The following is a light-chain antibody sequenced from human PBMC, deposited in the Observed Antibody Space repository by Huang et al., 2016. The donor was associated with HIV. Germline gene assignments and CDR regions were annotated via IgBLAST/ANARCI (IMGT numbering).Light chain of an antibody. V-gene: IGKV1-27*01. Sequence: DIHMTQSPSSLSSSVGDRVTITCRASQDISNYLAWYQPKPGTAPKLLISAASTLQSWVPSRFSGSGSGTDFTLTIGSLQPEDVATYYCQKYNSAPYTFGQGTKLEIK. CDR3: QKYNSAPYT. CDR2: AAS. J-gene: IGKJ2*01. CDR1: QDISNY.